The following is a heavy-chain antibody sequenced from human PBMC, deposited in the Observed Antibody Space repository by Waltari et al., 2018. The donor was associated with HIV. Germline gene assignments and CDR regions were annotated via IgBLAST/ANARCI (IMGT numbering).Heavy chain of an antibody. J-gene: IGHJ4*02. V-gene: IGHV3-21*01. CDR3: ARGTYYYDSSGYYDNLPFDY. CDR2: ISSSSTYI. Sequence: EVQLVESGGGLVKPGGSLRLSCAASGFTFSTYSMHWVRQAPRKGLEWVSSISSSSTYIYYAGSVKGRFTISRDNAKNSLYLQMNSLRAEDTAVYFCARGTYYYDSSGYYDNLPFDYWGQGTLVTVSS. D-gene: IGHD3-22*01. CDR1: GFTFSTYS.